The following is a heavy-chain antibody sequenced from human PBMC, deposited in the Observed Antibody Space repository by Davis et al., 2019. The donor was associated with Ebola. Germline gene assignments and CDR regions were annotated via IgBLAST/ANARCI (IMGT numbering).Heavy chain of an antibody. CDR3: ARHESLDTAFDY. J-gene: IGHJ4*02. V-gene: IGHV4-59*08. CDR1: GGSISSYY. CDR2: IYYSGST. D-gene: IGHD5-18*01. Sequence: PSETLSLTCTVSGGSISSYYWSWIRQPPGKGLEWIGYIYYSGSTNYNPSLKSRVTISVDTSKNQFSLKLSSVTAADTAVYYCARHESLDTAFDYWGQGTLVTVSS.